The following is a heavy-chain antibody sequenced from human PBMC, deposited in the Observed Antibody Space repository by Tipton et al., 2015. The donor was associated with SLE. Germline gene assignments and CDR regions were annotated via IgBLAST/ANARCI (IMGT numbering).Heavy chain of an antibody. V-gene: IGHV1-8*01. CDR2: LKPNSGI. D-gene: IGHD1-26*01. Sequence: QVQLVQSGAEVKKPGASVRVSCKASGYTFTRYDINWMRQATGQGLEWMGWLKPNSGIGYAQKFTGRVTMTWNTSISTAYMELSSLRSEDTAVYYRARGRSVVGATTAAYWGQGTQVTVSS. J-gene: IGHJ4*02. CDR1: GYTFTRYD. CDR3: ARGRSVVGATTAAY.